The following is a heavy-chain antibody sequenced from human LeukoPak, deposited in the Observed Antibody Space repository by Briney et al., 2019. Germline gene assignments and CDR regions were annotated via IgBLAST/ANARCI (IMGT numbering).Heavy chain of an antibody. CDR3: ARARVGATRNWFDP. D-gene: IGHD1-26*01. CDR2: IYTSGST. CDR1: GGPISSGSYY. Sequence: SETLSLTCTVSGGPISSGSYYWSWIRQPAGKGLEWIVRIYTSGSTNYNPSLKSRVTISVDTSKNQFSVQLTSVTAADTAVYYCARARVGATRNWFDPWGQGALVTVSS. V-gene: IGHV4-61*02. J-gene: IGHJ5*02.